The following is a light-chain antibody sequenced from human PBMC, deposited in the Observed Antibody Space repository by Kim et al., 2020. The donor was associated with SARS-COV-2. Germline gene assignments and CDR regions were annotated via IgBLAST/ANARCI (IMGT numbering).Light chain of an antibody. CDR1: TCNIGTNT. CDR3: ATWDDSLIGWV. Sequence: QSVLTQPPSASGTSGQRVTSSCSGSTCNIGTNTVNWYRQLPGTAPKLLIYTDDQRPSGVPDRFSGSKSGTSASLAISGLQSEDEADYYCATWDDSLIGWVFGGGTQLTVL. J-gene: IGLJ3*02. V-gene: IGLV1-44*01. CDR2: TDD.